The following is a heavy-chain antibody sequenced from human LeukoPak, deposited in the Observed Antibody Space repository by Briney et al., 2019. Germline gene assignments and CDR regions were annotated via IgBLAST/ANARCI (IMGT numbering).Heavy chain of an antibody. CDR2: IWYDGSNK. J-gene: IGHJ4*02. CDR1: GFTFSSYA. Sequence: GGSLRLSCAASGFTFSSYAMSWVRQAPGKGLEWVAVIWYDGSNKYYADSVKGRFTISRDNSKNTLYLQMNSLRAEDTAVYYCARGHYDFWSGFQDYFDYWGQGTLVTVSS. CDR3: ARGHYDFWSGFQDYFDY. V-gene: IGHV3-33*08. D-gene: IGHD3-3*01.